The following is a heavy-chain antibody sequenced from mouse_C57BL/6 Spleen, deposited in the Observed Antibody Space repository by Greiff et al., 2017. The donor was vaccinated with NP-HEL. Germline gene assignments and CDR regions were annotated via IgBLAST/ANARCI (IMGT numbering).Heavy chain of an antibody. Sequence: QVQLQQPGTELVKPGASVKLSCKASGYTFTSYWIHWVKQRPGQGLEWIGNINPTNAGTVYTEKFKSKATLTVDKSYSTAYMQLSSLTSEDSAVYYCAREWDTVVYWFFDVWGTGTTVTVSS. CDR2: INPTNAGT. CDR3: AREWDTVVYWFFDV. D-gene: IGHD1-1*01. J-gene: IGHJ1*03. CDR1: GYTFTSYW. V-gene: IGHV1-53*01.